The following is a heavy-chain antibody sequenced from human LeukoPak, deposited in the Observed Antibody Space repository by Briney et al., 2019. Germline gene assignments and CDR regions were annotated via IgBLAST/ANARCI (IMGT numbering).Heavy chain of an antibody. CDR3: ARVGYGSGSYPYDY. V-gene: IGHV3-23*01. CDR1: GFTFSSYA. J-gene: IGHJ4*02. Sequence: GGSLRLSCAASGFTFSSYAMSWVRQAPGKGLEWVSAISGSGGSTYYADSVKGRFTISRDNAKNSLYLQMNSLRDEDTAVYYCARVGYGSGSYPYDYWGQGTLVTVSS. D-gene: IGHD3-10*01. CDR2: ISGSGGST.